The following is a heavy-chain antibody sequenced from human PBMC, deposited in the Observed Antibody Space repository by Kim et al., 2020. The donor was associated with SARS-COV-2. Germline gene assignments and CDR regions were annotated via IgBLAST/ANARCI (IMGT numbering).Heavy chain of an antibody. J-gene: IGHJ3*02. CDR1: GGSISSSSYY. Sequence: SETLSLTCTVSGGSISSSSYYWGWIRQPPGKGLEWIGSIYYSGSTYYNPSLKSRVTISVDTSKNQFSLKLSSVTAADTAVYYCARDVHRAFDIWGQGTMVTVSS. V-gene: IGHV4-39*07. CDR2: IYYSGST. D-gene: IGHD6-6*01. CDR3: ARDVHRAFDI.